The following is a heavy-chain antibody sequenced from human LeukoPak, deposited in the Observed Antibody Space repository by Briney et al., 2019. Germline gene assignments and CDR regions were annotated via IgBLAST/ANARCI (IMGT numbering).Heavy chain of an antibody. Sequence: SDTLSLTCNVSGDSMSNYYWNWVRQPAGKGLEGIGLIRTSGSSNYHPSLKSRGTMSVETSKNRVTLRLISVTAADTAIYYCAGRSTGVRGVNGWFDPWGQGTLVIVSS. CDR3: AGRSTGVRGVNGWFDP. CDR2: IRTSGSS. J-gene: IGHJ5*02. CDR1: GDSMSNYY. V-gene: IGHV4-4*07. D-gene: IGHD3-10*01.